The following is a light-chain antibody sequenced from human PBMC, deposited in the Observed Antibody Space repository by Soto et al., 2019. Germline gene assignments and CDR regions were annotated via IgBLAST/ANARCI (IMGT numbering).Light chain of an antibody. V-gene: IGKV3-20*01. CDR3: QQYGRSPLT. CDR2: GAS. J-gene: IGKJ4*01. Sequence: EIVLTQSPGTLSLSPGERATLSCRASQSVSSSYLAWYQQKPGQAPRLLIYGASSRATGIPDRFSGSGSATDFTLTISRLEPEDFAAYYCQQYGRSPLTFGGGTKVEIK. CDR1: QSVSSSY.